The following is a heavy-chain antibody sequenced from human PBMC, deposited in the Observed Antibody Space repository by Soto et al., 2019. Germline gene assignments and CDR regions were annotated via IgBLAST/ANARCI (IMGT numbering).Heavy chain of an antibody. CDR1: GASISNYY. V-gene: IGHV4-59*08. CDR2: IYYDGST. CDR3: ARLYDYIWDSSCDPHRARGLYS. D-gene: IGHD3-16*01. J-gene: IGHJ4*01. Sequence: PSETLSLTCTVSGASISNYYWSWIRQPPGRGLEWIGYIYYDGSTIYNPSLKSRVTMLVDMSKSQFSLKLNSVTAADTAVYYCARLYDYIWDSSCDPHRARGLYSRGQGALVPVSS.